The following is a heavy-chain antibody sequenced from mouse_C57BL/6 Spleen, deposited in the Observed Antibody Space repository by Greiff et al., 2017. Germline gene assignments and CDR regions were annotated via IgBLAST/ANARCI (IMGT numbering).Heavy chain of an antibody. CDR1: GYSITSGYD. CDR3: ARGGNLYAMDY. CDR2: ISYSGST. Sequence: EVQLQQSGPGMVKPSQSLSLTCTVTGYSITSGYDWHWIRHFPGNKLEWMGYISYSGSTNYNPSLKSRISITHDTSKNHFFLKLNSVTTEDTATYYCARGGNLYAMDYWGQGTSVTVSS. D-gene: IGHD2-1*01. J-gene: IGHJ4*01. V-gene: IGHV3-1*01.